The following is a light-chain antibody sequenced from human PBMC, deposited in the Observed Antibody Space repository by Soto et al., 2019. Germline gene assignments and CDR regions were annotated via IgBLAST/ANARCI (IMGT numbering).Light chain of an antibody. CDR3: QQYGSSPLT. J-gene: IGKJ4*01. Sequence: EIVLTQSPGTLSLSPGERATLSCRASQSVSSSYLAWYQQKPGQAPRLLIHGASSRATGIPDRFSGSGSGTDFTLTSSRLEPEDFAVYYCQQYGSSPLTFGGGTKVEIK. V-gene: IGKV3-20*01. CDR2: GAS. CDR1: QSVSSSY.